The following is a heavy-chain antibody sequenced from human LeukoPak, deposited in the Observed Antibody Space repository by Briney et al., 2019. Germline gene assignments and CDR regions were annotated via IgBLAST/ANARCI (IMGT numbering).Heavy chain of an antibody. Sequence: PSETLSLTCAVYGGSFSGYYWSWIRQPPGKGLEWIGYIYYSGSTNYNPSLKSRVTISVDTSKNQFSLKLSSVTAADTAVYYCARDRSSGEFDYWGQGTLVTVSS. V-gene: IGHV4-59*01. J-gene: IGHJ4*02. CDR3: ARDRSSGEFDY. D-gene: IGHD6-19*01. CDR1: GGSFSGYY. CDR2: IYYSGST.